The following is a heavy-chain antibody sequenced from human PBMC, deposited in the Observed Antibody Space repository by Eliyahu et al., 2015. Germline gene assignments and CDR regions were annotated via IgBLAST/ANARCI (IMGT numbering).Heavy chain of an antibody. CDR2: ISYDGSNK. D-gene: IGHD2-2*01. Sequence: QVQLVESGGGVVQPGRSLXLSXAASGFXFSSXAXXXVRQAPGKGLEWVAVISYDGSNKYYADSVKGRFTISRDNSKNTLYLQMNSLRAEDTAVYYCARDIVVVPAALSYYYYGMDVWGQGTTVTVSS. CDR3: ARDIVVVPAALSYYYYGMDV. CDR1: GFXFSSXA. J-gene: IGHJ6*02. V-gene: IGHV3-30*04.